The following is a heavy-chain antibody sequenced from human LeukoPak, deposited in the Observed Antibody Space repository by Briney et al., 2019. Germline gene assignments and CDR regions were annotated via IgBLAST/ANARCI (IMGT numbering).Heavy chain of an antibody. J-gene: IGHJ4*02. Sequence: PGRSLRLSCAASGFIFSSYAMHWVRQPPGKGLEWVAAISYDGSNKYYADSVKGRFTISRDNAKNSLYLQMNSLRAEDTAVYYCAREFGTAMVTAKGYWGQGTLVTVSS. CDR2: ISYDGSNK. D-gene: IGHD5-18*01. V-gene: IGHV3-30*04. CDR3: AREFGTAMVTAKGY. CDR1: GFIFSSYA.